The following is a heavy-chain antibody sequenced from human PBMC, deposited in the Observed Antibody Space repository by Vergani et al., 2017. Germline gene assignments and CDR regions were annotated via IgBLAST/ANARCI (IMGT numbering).Heavy chain of an antibody. J-gene: IGHJ5*02. CDR1: GYTLTELS. D-gene: IGHD3-10*01. CDR3: ATLNDDGSGSPNWFDP. V-gene: IGHV1-24*01. Sequence: QVQLVQSGAEVKKPGASVKVSCKVSGYTLTELSMHWVRQAPGKGLEWMGGFDPEDGETIYAQKFQGRVTMTEDTSTDTDYMELSSLRSEDTAVYYCATLNDDGSGSPNWFDPWGQGTLVTVSS. CDR2: FDPEDGET.